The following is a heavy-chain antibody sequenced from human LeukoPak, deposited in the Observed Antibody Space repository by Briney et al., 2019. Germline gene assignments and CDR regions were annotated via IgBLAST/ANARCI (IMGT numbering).Heavy chain of an antibody. CDR2: IHNSGKT. V-gene: IGHV4-59*08. J-gene: IGHJ3*02. CDR1: GGSISSYH. Sequence: SETLSLTRTVSGGSISSYHWSWIRQPPGKGLEWIAYIHNSGKTNCNPSLKSRVTMSVDTSKKQFSLKLNSVTAADTALYYCARHASGFDAFDIWGQGTMVAVSS. D-gene: IGHD3-16*01. CDR3: ARHASGFDAFDI.